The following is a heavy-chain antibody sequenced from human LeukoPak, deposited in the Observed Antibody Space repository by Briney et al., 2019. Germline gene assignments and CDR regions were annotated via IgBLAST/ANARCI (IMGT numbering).Heavy chain of an antibody. CDR3: ARGPLDSGYTYFDY. D-gene: IGHD5-12*01. V-gene: IGHV4-59*01. Sequence: PSETLSLTCTVSGGSISSYWWSWIRQPPGKGLEWIGYFSYSGNINYNPSLKSRVTVSVDTSKNQFSLKLTSVTAADTAVYHCARGPLDSGYTYFDYWGQGTLVTVSS. CDR1: GGSISSYW. J-gene: IGHJ4*02. CDR2: FSYSGNI.